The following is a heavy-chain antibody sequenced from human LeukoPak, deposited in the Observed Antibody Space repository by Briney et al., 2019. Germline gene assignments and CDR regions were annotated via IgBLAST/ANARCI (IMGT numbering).Heavy chain of an antibody. Sequence: SETLSLTCTVSGGSISSYYWSWIRQPPGKGLEWIGYIYYSGSTNYNPSLKSRVTISVDTSKNQFSLKLSSVTAADTAVYYCARDPRPWGGEALLRYFDWLSPGAFDIWGQGTMVTVSS. CDR2: IYYSGST. CDR3: ARDPRPWGGEALLRYFDWLSPGAFDI. V-gene: IGHV4-59*12. CDR1: GGSISSYY. J-gene: IGHJ3*02. D-gene: IGHD3-9*01.